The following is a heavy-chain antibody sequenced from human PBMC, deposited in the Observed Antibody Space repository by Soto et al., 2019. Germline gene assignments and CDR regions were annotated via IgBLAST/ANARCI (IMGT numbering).Heavy chain of an antibody. J-gene: IGHJ4*02. CDR3: ARTSPTITMVRGVLAAFDY. V-gene: IGHV3-48*02. CDR1: GFTFSSYS. Sequence: GGSLRLSCAASGFTFSSYSMNWVRQAPGKGLEWVSYISSSSSTIYYADSVKGRFTISRDNAKNSLYLQMNSLRDEDTAVYYCARTSPTITMVRGVLAAFDYCGQGTLVPVSS. CDR2: ISSSSSTI. D-gene: IGHD3-10*01.